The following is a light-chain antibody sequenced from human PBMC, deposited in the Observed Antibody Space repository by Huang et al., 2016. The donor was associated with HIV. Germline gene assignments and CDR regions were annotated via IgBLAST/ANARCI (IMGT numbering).Light chain of an antibody. CDR3: QQYYSTPNT. J-gene: IGKJ2*01. CDR1: QRVLYSSNNKNY. CDR2: WAS. V-gene: IGKV4-1*01. Sequence: DIVMTQSPDSLAVSLGERATINCKSSQRVLYSSNNKNYLAWYQKKPGQPPKLLIYWASTRESGVPDRFSGSGSGTDFTLTISSLQAEDVAVYYCQQYYSTPNTFGQGTKLEIK.